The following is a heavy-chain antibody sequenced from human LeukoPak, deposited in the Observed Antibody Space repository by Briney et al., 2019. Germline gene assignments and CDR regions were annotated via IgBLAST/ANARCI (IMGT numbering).Heavy chain of an antibody. D-gene: IGHD5-24*01. J-gene: IGHJ4*02. CDR1: GFSFSSNA. V-gene: IGHV3-23*01. CDR3: ARDRRWLQENYFDY. Sequence: PGGSLRLSCAASGFSFSSNAMSWVRQAPGKGLEWVSVISGSGGSAYYADSVKGRFTMSRDNSKNTLHLQMNSLRAEDTAIYYCARDRRWLQENYFDYWGQGTLVTVSS. CDR2: ISGSGGSA.